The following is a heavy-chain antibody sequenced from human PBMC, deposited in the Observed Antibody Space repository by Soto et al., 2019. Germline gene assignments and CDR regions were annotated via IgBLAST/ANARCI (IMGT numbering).Heavy chain of an antibody. D-gene: IGHD2-2*01. CDR3: GEGLNYATPSYNDY. CDR1: GYTFTSYG. J-gene: IGHJ4*02. CDR2: ISAYNGKT. Sequence: QVQLVQSGAEVKKPGASVKVSCKASGYTFTSYGISWVRQAPGQGLEWMGWISAYNGKTNYAQKLQGRVTMTTDTSTRTTHMELRRLRADDTAVYYCGEGLNYATPSYNDYWGQGTLVTVSS. V-gene: IGHV1-18*01.